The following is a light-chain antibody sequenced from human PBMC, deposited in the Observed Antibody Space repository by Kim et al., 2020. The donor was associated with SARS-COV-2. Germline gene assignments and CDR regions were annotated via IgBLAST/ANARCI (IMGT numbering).Light chain of an antibody. V-gene: IGLV3-19*01. J-gene: IGLJ3*02. CDR2: SKD. Sequence: SSELTQDPAVSVALGQTVRITCRGDSLKTYYASWFQQQPGQAPVLVFYSKDNRPSRIPDRFSGSSSGDTASLTITGAQAEDEADYYCSSRDSSGYHWVFGGGTQLTVL. CDR1: SLKTYY. CDR3: SSRDSSGYHWV.